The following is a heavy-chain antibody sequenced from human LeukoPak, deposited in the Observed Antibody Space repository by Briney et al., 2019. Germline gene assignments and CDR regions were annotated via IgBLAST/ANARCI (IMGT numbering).Heavy chain of an antibody. V-gene: IGHV1-2*02. J-gene: IGHJ4*02. CDR3: GRELRHLVDF. CDR2: INPNSGVT. D-gene: IGHD3-16*01. Sequence: GASVQVTCTASGYTFTCYNMHWVRQAPGQGMGWRGWINPNSGVTNYAQKFQGRVTMTRNTSISTAYRERSRLRSDDTAWYSLGRELRHLVDFWGQGTLVTVSS. CDR1: GYTFTCYN.